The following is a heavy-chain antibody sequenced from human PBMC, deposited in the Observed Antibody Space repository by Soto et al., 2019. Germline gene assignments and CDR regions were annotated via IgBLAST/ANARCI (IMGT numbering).Heavy chain of an antibody. Sequence: EVQLVESGGGLIQPGGSLKLSCAASGFTVGNNYMSWVRQAPGKGLEWVSLIYRTGTTKYADSVKGRFTVARDNAKNTLYLQMNSLRAEDTAVYYCAKDGRGSGSHYNSFGYWGQGTLVTVSS. V-gene: IGHV3-53*01. CDR2: IYRTGTT. CDR1: GFTVGNNY. CDR3: AKDGRGSGSHYNSFGY. J-gene: IGHJ4*02. D-gene: IGHD3-10*01.